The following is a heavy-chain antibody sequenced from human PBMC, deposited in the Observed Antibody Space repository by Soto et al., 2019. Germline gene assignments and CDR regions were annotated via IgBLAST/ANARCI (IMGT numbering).Heavy chain of an antibody. CDR3: AKGSSSWSTYFDY. J-gene: IGHJ4*02. CDR2: ISYDGTNK. V-gene: IGHV3-30*18. Sequence: GGSLRLSFAASGFTFSSYGMHWVRQAPGKGLEWVAVISYDGTNKYYADSVKGRFTVSRDNSKNTLYLQMNSLRAEDTAVYYCAKGSSSWSTYFDYWGQGTLVTVSS. D-gene: IGHD6-13*01. CDR1: GFTFSSYG.